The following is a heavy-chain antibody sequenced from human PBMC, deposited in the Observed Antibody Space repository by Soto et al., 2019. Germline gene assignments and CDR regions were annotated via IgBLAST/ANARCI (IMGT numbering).Heavy chain of an antibody. CDR1: GGSFSGYY. Sequence: QVQLQQWGAGLLKPSETLSLTCAVYGGSFSGYYWSWIRQPPGKGLEWIGEISHSGSTNYNPSLKSRVTISVDTPKNQCSLKLSSVTAADTAVYYCARGRIAPPYSSGYYRYYYGMDVWGQGTTVTVSS. D-gene: IGHD3-22*01. CDR3: ARGRIAPPYSSGYYRYYYGMDV. J-gene: IGHJ6*02. V-gene: IGHV4-34*01. CDR2: ISHSGST.